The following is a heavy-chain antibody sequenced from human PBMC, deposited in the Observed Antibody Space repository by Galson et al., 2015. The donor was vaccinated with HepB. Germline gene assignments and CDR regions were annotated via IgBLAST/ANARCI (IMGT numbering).Heavy chain of an antibody. Sequence: LEWVAGISGSGSSTYYADSVKGRFTISRDNSKRTLYLQMNSLRGEDTAVYYCAKDRSRDYYGSGSYYSLYSYGMDVWGQGTTVTVSS. D-gene: IGHD3-10*01. CDR3: AKDRSRDYYGSGSYYSLYSYGMDV. CDR2: ISGSGSST. V-gene: IGHV3-23*01. J-gene: IGHJ6*02.